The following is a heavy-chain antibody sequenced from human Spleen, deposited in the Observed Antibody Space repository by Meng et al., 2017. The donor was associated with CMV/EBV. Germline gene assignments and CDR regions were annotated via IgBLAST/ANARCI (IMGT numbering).Heavy chain of an antibody. V-gene: IGHV3-7*03. J-gene: IGHJ5*01. CDR1: GFTFSSYS. D-gene: IGHD3-3*01. CDR3: GTGYSEFWASFRPGDS. CDR2: IKQDGSET. Sequence: GESLKISCAASGFTFSSYSMNWVRQAPGKGLEWVANIKQDGSETYYVDSVRGRFTISRDSGTNSLFLQMNNLRAEDTAVYFCGTGYSEFWASFRPGDSWGHGTLVTVSS.